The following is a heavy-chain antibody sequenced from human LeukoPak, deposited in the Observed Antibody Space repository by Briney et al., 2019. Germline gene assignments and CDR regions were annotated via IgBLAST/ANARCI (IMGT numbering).Heavy chain of an antibody. CDR2: ISSSGNTI. CDR1: GFTFSRYE. D-gene: IGHD5-12*01. V-gene: IGHV3-48*03. CDR3: ARDQSGYSGPVHGMDV. J-gene: IGHJ6*02. Sequence: GGSLRLSCAASGFTFSRYEMNWVRQAPGKGLEWVSYISSSGNTIYYADSVKGRFTISRDNAKNSLYLQMNSLRAEDTATYYCARDQSGYSGPVHGMDVWDQGTTVTVSS.